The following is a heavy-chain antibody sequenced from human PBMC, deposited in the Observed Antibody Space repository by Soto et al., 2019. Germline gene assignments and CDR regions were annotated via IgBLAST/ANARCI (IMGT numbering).Heavy chain of an antibody. CDR3: ARGPRSLGYCSGGSCYSPFDY. Sequence: PGGSLRLSCAASGFTFSSYAMSWVRQAPGKGLEWVSAISGSGGSTYYADSVKGRFTISRDNSKNTLYLQMNSLRAEDTAVYYCARGPRSLGYCSGGSCYSPFDYWGQGTLVTVSS. V-gene: IGHV3-23*01. J-gene: IGHJ4*02. CDR1: GFTFSSYA. D-gene: IGHD2-15*01. CDR2: ISGSGGST.